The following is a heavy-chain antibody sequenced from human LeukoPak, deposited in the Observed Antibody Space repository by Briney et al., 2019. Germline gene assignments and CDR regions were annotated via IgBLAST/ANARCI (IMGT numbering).Heavy chain of an antibody. D-gene: IGHD5-24*01. CDR3: ARDYKYAFDN. V-gene: IGHV3-48*01. CDR1: GFRFSDYS. J-gene: IGHJ4*02. Sequence: TGGSLRLSCAASGFRFSDYSMNWVCQAPGKGLEWISYIGISSGNTDYADSVKGRFTISGDKAKNSLYLQMNSLRVEDTAVYYCARDYKYAFDNWGQGTLVTVSS. CDR2: IGISSGNT.